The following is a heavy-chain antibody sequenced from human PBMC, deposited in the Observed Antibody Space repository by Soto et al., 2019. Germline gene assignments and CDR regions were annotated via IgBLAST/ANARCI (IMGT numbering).Heavy chain of an antibody. Sequence: ASVTVSCKASGYTFTSYGISWVRQAPGQGLEWMGWISAYNGNTNYAQKLQGRVTMTTDTSTSTAYTELRSLRSDDTAVYYCARCLYSSSWSPYYYYGMDVWGQGTTVTVSS. CDR2: ISAYNGNT. J-gene: IGHJ6*02. CDR1: GYTFTSYG. V-gene: IGHV1-18*01. D-gene: IGHD6-13*01. CDR3: ARCLYSSSWSPYYYYGMDV.